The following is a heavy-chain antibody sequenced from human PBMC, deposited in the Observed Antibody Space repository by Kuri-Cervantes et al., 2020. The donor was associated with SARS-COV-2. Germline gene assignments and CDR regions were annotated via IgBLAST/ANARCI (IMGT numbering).Heavy chain of an antibody. CDR3: ARDTRRRSGNLPFDY. CDR1: GFTFDDYG. CDR2: INWNGGST. Sequence: ETLSLTCAASGFTFDDYGMSWVRQAPGKGLEWVSGINWNGGSTGYADSVKGRFTISRDNAKNSLYLQMNSLRAEDTALYYCARDTRRRSGNLPFDYWGQGTLVTVSS. V-gene: IGHV3-20*04. D-gene: IGHD3-3*01. J-gene: IGHJ4*02.